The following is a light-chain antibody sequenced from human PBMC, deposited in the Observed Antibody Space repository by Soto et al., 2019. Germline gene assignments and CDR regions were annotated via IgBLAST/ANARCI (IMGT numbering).Light chain of an antibody. V-gene: IGKV3-11*01. CDR1: QIVGTS. CDR3: QQYDQWPIT. CDR2: GAS. J-gene: IGKJ5*01. Sequence: DIVLTQSPATLSLSPGERASLSCRASQIVGTSLAWYQQRPGQAPRLLIYGASNRATGIPDRFSGSGSGTDFTLTIGRLEPEDFAVYYCQQYDQWPITFGQGTRLENK.